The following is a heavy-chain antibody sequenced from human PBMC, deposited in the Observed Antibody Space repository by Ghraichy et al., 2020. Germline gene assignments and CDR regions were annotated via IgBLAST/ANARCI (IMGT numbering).Heavy chain of an antibody. Sequence: GGSLRLSCTASGFTFNSYAMNWVRQAPGKGLEWVSGIGMTGTSTYYVDSVKGQFTISRDNSKNTVFLQMNSLRAEDTAVYYCAKDYPAVAGKRGGFDIWCRPTSVTVSS. CDR3: AKDYPAVAGKRGGFDI. CDR2: IGMTGTST. CDR1: GFTFNSYA. J-gene: IGHJ3*02. D-gene: IGHD6-19*01. V-gene: IGHV3-23*05.